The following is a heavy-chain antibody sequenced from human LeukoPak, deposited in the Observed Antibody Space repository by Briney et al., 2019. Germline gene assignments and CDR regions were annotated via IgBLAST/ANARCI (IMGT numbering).Heavy chain of an antibody. J-gene: IGHJ3*02. D-gene: IGHD3-3*01. CDR2: IVVGSGNT. CDR1: GFTFTSSA. V-gene: IGHV1-58*01. CDR3: AADLGVHLEWFGPCAFDI. Sequence: GASVKVSCKASGFTFTSSAVQWVRQARGQRLEWIGWIVVGSGNTNYAQKFQERVTITRDMSTSTAYMELSSLRSEDAAVYYCAADLGVHLEWFGPCAFDIWGQGTMVTVSS.